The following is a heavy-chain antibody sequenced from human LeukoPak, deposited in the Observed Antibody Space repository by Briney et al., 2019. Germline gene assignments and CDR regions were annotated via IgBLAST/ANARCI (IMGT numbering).Heavy chain of an antibody. J-gene: IGHJ6*02. CDR2: IWYDGSNK. CDR1: GFTFSSYG. CDR3: ARGPHYYSYYGLDV. V-gene: IGHV3-33*01. Sequence: GRSLRLSCAASGFTFSSYGMHWVRQAPGKGLEWVAVIWYDGSNKYYADSVKGRFTISRDNSKNTLYLQMNSLRAEDTAVYYCARGPHYYSYYGLDVWGQGTTVTVSS.